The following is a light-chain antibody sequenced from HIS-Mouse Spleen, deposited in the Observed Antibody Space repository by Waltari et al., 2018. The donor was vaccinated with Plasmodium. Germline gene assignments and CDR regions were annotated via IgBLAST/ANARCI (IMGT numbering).Light chain of an antibody. J-gene: IGLJ1*01. V-gene: IGLV1-40*01. CDR3: QSYDSSLSGYV. Sequence: QSVLTQPPSVSGAPGPRATIPCTGSSSTIGAGYDVHWYQHLPGTAPKLLIYGNSNRPSGVPDRFSGAKSGTSASLAITGLQAEDEADYYCQSYDSSLSGYVFGTGTKVTVL. CDR2: GNS. CDR1: SSTIGAGYD.